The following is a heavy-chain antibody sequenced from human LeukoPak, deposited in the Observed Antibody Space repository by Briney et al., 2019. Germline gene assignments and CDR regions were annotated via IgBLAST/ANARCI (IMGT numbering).Heavy chain of an antibody. V-gene: IGHV4-59*08. D-gene: IGHD3-3*01. CDR1: GGSISSYY. CDR2: IYHSGST. Sequence: PSETLSLTCTVSGGSISSYYWSWIRQPAGKGLEWIGSIYHSGSTYYNPSLKSRVTISVDTSKNQFSLKLNSVTAADTAVYYCARRGGVVLDYWGQGTLVTVSS. J-gene: IGHJ4*02. CDR3: ARRGGVVLDY.